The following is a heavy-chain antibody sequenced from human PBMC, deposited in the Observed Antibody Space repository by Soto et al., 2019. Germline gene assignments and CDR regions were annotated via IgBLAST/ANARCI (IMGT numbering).Heavy chain of an antibody. J-gene: IGHJ4*02. Sequence: ASVKVSCKASGFSFTTYGFNWVRQAPGQGLEWVAWITTYNGAASYPQRLQGRVTVTTDTPTTTAYMELRGLRSDDTAVYYCARFVPGFDYWGQGTLVTV. CDR2: ITTYNGAA. CDR1: GFSFTTYG. CDR3: ARFVPGFDY. V-gene: IGHV1-18*04.